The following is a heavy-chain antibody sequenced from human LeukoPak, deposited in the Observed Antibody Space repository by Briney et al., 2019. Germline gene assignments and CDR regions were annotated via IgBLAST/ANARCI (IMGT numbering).Heavy chain of an antibody. J-gene: IGHJ4*02. CDR3: AKRREGVAASFDY. D-gene: IGHD6-19*01. CDR2: LTGSGDST. Sequence: GGSLRLSCAASGFTFSSYAMSRVRQAPGKGLEWVSGLTGSGDSTYYADSVKGRFTISRDNSKNTVYLQMNSLRVEDTAVYYCAKRREGVAASFDYWGQGTLVTVSS. V-gene: IGHV3-23*01. CDR1: GFTFSSYA.